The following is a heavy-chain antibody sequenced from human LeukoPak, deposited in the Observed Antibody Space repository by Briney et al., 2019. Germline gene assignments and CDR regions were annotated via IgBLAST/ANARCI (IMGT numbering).Heavy chain of an antibody. CDR2: IYYSGST. CDR1: GGSISSGDYY. V-gene: IGHV4-30-4*01. CDR3: ASSYYYDSSGYYNDY. Sequence: SQTLSLTCTVSGGSISSGDYYWSWIRQPPGKGLEWIGYIYYSGSTNYNPSLKSRVTISVDTSKNQFSLKLSSVTAADTAVYYCASSYYYDSSGYYNDYWGQGTLVTVSS. J-gene: IGHJ4*02. D-gene: IGHD3-22*01.